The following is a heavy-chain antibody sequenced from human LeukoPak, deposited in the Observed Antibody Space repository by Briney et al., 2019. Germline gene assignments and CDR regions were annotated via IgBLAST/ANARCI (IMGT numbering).Heavy chain of an antibody. J-gene: IGHJ4*02. V-gene: IGHV3-15*01. CDR3: TQGSGYYFNY. CDR2: IKSKSDGGTT. Sequence: PGGSLRLSCAASGFTFSSYWMSWVRQAPGKGLEWVGLIKSKSDGGTTDFAAPVKGRFTISRDDSKNILYLQMNSLTSEDTAIYYCTQGSGYYFNYWGQGTLVTVSS. D-gene: IGHD5-12*01. CDR1: GFTFSSYW.